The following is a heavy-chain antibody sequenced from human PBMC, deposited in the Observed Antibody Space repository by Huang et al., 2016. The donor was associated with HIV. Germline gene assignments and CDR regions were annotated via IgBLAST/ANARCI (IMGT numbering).Heavy chain of an antibody. J-gene: IGHJ4*02. V-gene: IGHV1-69*01. CDR1: GGSFSDQI. CDR2: IIPLLREP. CDR3: ARSLRYQYDSRSYWGRYFDY. Sequence: QVQLEQSGPAVRKPGSSVKVSCQASGGSFSDQIISWVRQAPGKRVEWMGGIIPLLREPADAQEFKGEVTMTADESTATIYMELNSLTSEDTAVYYCARSLRYQYDSRSYWGRYFDYWGQGTLVTVSS. D-gene: IGHD3-16*01.